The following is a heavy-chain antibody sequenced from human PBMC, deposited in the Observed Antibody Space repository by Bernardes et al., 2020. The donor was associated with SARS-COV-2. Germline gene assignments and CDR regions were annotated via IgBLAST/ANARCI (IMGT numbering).Heavy chain of an antibody. D-gene: IGHD4-4*01. CDR2: IHHSGDT. CDR1: GGSIRSATYT. V-gene: IGHV4-39*01. J-gene: IGHJ4*02. CDR3: TSLSTDYNND. Sequence: TCTVSGGSIRSATYTWGWIRQPPGKGLEWIGSIHHSGDTFYNSSLKSRIIMSIDTSKSQFSLNLTSVTAADTAVYYCTSLSTDYNNDWGQGTLVTVS.